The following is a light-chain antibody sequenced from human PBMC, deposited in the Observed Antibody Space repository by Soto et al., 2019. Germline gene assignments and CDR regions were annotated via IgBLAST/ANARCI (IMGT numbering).Light chain of an antibody. J-gene: IGKJ5*01. CDR2: GAS. V-gene: IGKV3-11*01. Sequence: EIVLTQSPGTLSLSPGERATLSCRASQSVSSRLAWYQQKPGQSPRLLIYGASSRATGIPARFSGSGSGTDFTLTINSLEPEDFAVYYCQQRSNWPPAFGQGTRLEIK. CDR1: QSVSSR. CDR3: QQRSNWPPA.